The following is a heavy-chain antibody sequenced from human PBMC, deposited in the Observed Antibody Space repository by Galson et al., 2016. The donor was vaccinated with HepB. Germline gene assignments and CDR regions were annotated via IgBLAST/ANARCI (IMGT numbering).Heavy chain of an antibody. D-gene: IGHD3-10*01. CDR1: GGSITMVGYS. V-gene: IGHV4-30-2*06. Sequence: TLSLTCAVSGGSITMVGYSWNWIRQSPGKGLEWIGYIYHSGSTDYSPSLKSRVSISIDRSKNQFSLELTSVTAADTAVYFCARITVIRGYDAIDIWGQGTMVVVSS. CDR3: ARITVIRGYDAIDI. CDR2: IYHSGST. J-gene: IGHJ3*02.